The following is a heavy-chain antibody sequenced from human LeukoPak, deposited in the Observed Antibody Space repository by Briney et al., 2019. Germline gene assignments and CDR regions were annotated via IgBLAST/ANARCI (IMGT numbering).Heavy chain of an antibody. Sequence: GGSLRLSCKRLGYIFTTYWIGWVPHMPGEGLGWRENIYPGDSDTRYSPSVQGQVIITADKSIGTADLQWSSLKASDTALYYCARFGGGTIRFDFWGQGTLVSVSS. V-gene: IGHV5-51*01. D-gene: IGHD3-16*01. CDR3: ARFGGGTIRFDF. CDR1: GYIFTTYW. J-gene: IGHJ4*02. CDR2: IYPGDSDT.